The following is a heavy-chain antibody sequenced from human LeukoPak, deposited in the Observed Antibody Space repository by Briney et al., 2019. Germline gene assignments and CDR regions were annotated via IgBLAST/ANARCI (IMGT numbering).Heavy chain of an antibody. V-gene: IGHV4-59*11. Sequence: SETLSLTCTVTGASISSHYWCWIRQTPGTGLGWIGDIYDRGSTTYNPSLKSRVSISVDTSRNQFSLNLRSVTAADTAVYYCAKIEVGRFEPWGQETLVSVSS. CDR3: AKIEVGRFEP. J-gene: IGHJ5*02. D-gene: IGHD1-26*01. CDR1: GASISSHY. CDR2: IYDRGST.